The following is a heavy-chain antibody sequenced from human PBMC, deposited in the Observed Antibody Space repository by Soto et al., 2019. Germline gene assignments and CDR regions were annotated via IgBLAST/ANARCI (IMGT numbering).Heavy chain of an antibody. V-gene: IGHV3-66*01. Sequence: EVRLVESGGGLVQPGGSLRLSCAASGFTVSNNYMTWVRQAPGKGLEWVSVIYRGGSTYYADSVRGRFTISRDNSKNTLYLQMSSLRAEDTAVYYCARARFGGLAAIFADCWGQGTLVTVSS. D-gene: IGHD5-12*01. CDR2: IYRGGST. CDR1: GFTVSNNY. J-gene: IGHJ4*02. CDR3: ARARFGGLAAIFADC.